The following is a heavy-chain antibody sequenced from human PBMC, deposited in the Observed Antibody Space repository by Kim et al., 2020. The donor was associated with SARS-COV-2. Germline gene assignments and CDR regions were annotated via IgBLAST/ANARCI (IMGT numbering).Heavy chain of an antibody. CDR1: GFTFSSYE. J-gene: IGHJ4*02. D-gene: IGHD5-18*01. CDR3: ARDRDGFSGYSYGFDY. Sequence: GGSLRLFCAASGFTFSSYEMNWVRQAPGKGLEWVSYISSSGSTIYYADSVKGRFTISRDNAKNSLYLQMNSLRAEDTAVYYCARDRDGFSGYSYGFDYWGQGTLVTVSS. CDR2: ISSSGSTI. V-gene: IGHV3-48*03.